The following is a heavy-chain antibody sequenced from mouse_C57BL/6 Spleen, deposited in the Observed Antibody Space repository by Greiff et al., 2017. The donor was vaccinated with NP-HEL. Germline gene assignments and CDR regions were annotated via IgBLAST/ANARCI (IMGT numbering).Heavy chain of an antibody. CDR1: GFTFSDYG. CDR2: ISSGSSTI. CDR3: ARPDGNYFDY. Sequence: DVHLVESGGGLVKPGGSLKLSCAASGFTFSDYGMHWVRQAPEKGLEWVAYISSGSSTIYYADTVKGRFTISRDNAKNTLFLQMTSLRSEDTAMYYCARPDGNYFDYWGQGTTLTVSS. J-gene: IGHJ2*01. D-gene: IGHD2-3*01. V-gene: IGHV5-17*01.